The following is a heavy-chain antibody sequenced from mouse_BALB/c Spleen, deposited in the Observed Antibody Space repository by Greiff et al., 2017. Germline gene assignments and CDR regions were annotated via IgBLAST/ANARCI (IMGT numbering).Heavy chain of an antibody. V-gene: IGHV2-9*02. CDR3: ARALYGSRIPFDY. CDR1: GFSLTSYG. J-gene: IGHJ2*01. Sequence: VQLVESGPGLVAPSQSLSITCTVSGFSLTSYGVHWVRQPPGKGLEWLGVIWAGGSTNYNSALMSRLSISKDNSKSQVFLKMNSLQTDDTAMYSCARALYGSRIPFDYWGQGTTLTVSS. CDR2: IWAGGST. D-gene: IGHD1-1*01.